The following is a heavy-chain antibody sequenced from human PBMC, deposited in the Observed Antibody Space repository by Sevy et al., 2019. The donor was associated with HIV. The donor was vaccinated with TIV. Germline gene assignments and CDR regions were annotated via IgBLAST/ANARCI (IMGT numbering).Heavy chain of an antibody. CDR3: ARGTEPGIAAAGTSYYYGMDV. V-gene: IGHV3-21*01. CDR2: ISSSSSYI. CDR1: GFRFSDYS. D-gene: IGHD6-13*01. J-gene: IGHJ6*02. Sequence: GGSLRLSCAASGFRFSDYSMHWVRQAPGKGLEWVSSISSSSSYIYYADSVKGRFTISRDNAKNSLYLQMNSLRAEDTAVYYCARGTEPGIAAAGTSYYYGMDVWGQGTTVTVSS.